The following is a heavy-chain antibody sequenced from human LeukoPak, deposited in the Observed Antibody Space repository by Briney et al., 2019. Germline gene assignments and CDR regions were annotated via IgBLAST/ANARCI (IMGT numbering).Heavy chain of an antibody. CDR1: GVSISDYY. CDR2: IYISGST. Sequence: PSETLSLTCSVSGVSISDYYWTWFRQPAGKGLEWIGRIYISGSTNYNPSLKSRVTISVDTSKNQFSLKLSSVTAADTAVYYCARGRGAEDYYDSSGPGYNWFDPWGQGTLVTVSS. D-gene: IGHD3-22*01. V-gene: IGHV4-4*07. CDR3: ARGRGAEDYYDSSGPGYNWFDP. J-gene: IGHJ5*02.